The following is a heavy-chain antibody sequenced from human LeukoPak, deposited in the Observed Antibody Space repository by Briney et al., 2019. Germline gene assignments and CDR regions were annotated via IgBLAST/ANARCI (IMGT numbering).Heavy chain of an antibody. J-gene: IGHJ4*01. D-gene: IGHD3-10*01. CDR2: IGPSGGNT. CDR3: AKVSKMSYYGSRSHYDY. CDR1: GITFSNYF. V-gene: IGHV3-23*01. Sequence: GGSLRLSCAASGITFSNYFMSWVRQAPGKGLEWVSAIGPSGGNTYYADSVKGRFTISRDNSKNTLYLQMTSLRAEETAVYYCAKVSKMSYYGSRSHYDYWGQGTLVTVSS.